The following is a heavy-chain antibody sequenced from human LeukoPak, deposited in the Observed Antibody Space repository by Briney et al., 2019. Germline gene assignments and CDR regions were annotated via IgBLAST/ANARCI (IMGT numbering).Heavy chain of an antibody. V-gene: IGHV4-34*01. CDR2: INHSGST. CDR1: GGSFSGYY. Sequence: NPSETLSLTCAVYGGSFSGYYWSWIRQPPGKGLEWIGEINHSGSTNYNPSLKSRVTISVDTSKNQFSLKLSSVTAADTAVYYCVRGPHGYSSSWYRQFDPWGQGTLVTVSS. J-gene: IGHJ5*02. CDR3: VRGPHGYSSSWYRQFDP. D-gene: IGHD6-13*01.